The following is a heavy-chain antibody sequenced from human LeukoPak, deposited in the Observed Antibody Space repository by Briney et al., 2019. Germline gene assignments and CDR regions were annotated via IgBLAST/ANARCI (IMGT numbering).Heavy chain of an antibody. D-gene: IGHD4-17*01. CDR3: ARVFRGAVTSNWFDP. CDR2: ISDSGST. CDR1: GGSINGYY. V-gene: IGHV4-59*01. J-gene: IGHJ5*02. Sequence: SETLSLTCTVSGGSINGYYWTWVGQPPGKGLESMGYISDSGSTNYNPSLKSRVTISFDSSNTEFSLRLNSVTAADTAVYYCARVFRGAVTSNWFDPWGQGTLVTVSS.